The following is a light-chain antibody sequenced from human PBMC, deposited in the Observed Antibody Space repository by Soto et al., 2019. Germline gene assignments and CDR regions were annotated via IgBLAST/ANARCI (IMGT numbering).Light chain of an antibody. CDR2: GNN. V-gene: IGLV1-40*01. CDR1: SANIGAAYN. Sequence: QSVLTQPPSVSGAPGQRVTISCTGSSANIGAAYNVDWYQQLPGTAPKLLIYGNNNRPSGVSHRFSGSKSGNTASLTISGLQAEDEADYYCCSYAGSYTYVFGTGTKVTV. J-gene: IGLJ1*01. CDR3: CSYAGSYTYV.